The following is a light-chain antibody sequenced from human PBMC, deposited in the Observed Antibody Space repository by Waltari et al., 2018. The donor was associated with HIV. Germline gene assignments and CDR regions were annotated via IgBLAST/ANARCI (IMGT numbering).Light chain of an antibody. Sequence: EIVMTQSPASLSLSPGKTATLSCRASQPISSNLAWYQSRPGQAPRLLIYASSTRATGVPTRFSGRGSGTDFTLNISGLQSEDVAVYYCQQYNNWPTFGRGTKVELK. J-gene: IGKJ1*01. CDR1: QPISSN. CDR2: ASS. CDR3: QQYNNWPT. V-gene: IGKV3-15*01.